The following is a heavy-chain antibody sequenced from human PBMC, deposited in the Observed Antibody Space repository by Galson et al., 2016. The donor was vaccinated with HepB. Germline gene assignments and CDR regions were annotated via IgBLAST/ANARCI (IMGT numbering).Heavy chain of an antibody. J-gene: IGHJ3*02. Sequence: SVKVSCKASGYTFITYYLHWVRQAPGQGLEWMGVINPRGGSTKYAQKFQGRVTMTSDTSTSTFYMDVSGLRPEDTAVFFCARGRPYYDDIGGDAFDIWGQGTTVTVSS. CDR2: INPRGGST. V-gene: IGHV1-46*01. CDR3: ARGRPYYDDIGGDAFDI. D-gene: IGHD3-22*01. CDR1: GYTFITYY.